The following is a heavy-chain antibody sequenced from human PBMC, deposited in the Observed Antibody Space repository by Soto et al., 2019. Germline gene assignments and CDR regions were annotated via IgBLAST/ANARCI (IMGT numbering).Heavy chain of an antibody. Sequence: DVHLVESGGGLVQPGRSLRLSCAASGFTFDDYAMHWVRQVPGKGLEWVSSISWNSGNIVYADSVKGRFTISRDSANNSLYLQMISLKTEDTALYYCAKGAVTSIFAYFDYWGQGTLVTVSS. D-gene: IGHD3-3*01. CDR2: ISWNSGNI. J-gene: IGHJ4*02. V-gene: IGHV3-9*01. CDR1: GFTFDDYA. CDR3: AKGAVTSIFAYFDY.